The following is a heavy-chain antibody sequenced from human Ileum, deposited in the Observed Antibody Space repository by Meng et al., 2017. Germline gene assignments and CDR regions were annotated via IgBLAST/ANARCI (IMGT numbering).Heavy chain of an antibody. CDR2: IYHSGLV. CDR3: AANSGKKMHS. CDR1: CDSISTTNW. V-gene: IGHV4-4*02. D-gene: IGHD4-23*01. Sequence: VELRGRGPELGKLSGTLSLTCSVSCDSISTTNWWNWVRQPPGEGLEWIGEIYHSGLVNYNLSLKSRVTLSIDKSKNQFSLKLISVTAADTGVYYCAANSGKKMHSWGQGTLVTVSS. J-gene: IGHJ4*02.